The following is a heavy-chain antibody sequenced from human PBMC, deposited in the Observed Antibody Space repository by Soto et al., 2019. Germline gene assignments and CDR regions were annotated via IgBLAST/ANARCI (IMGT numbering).Heavy chain of an antibody. CDR3: TRDASRDSSARGWFDP. V-gene: IGHV3-21*01. D-gene: IGHD6-13*01. CDR2: ISSNSAYI. J-gene: IGHJ5*02. CDR1: GFTFRSFT. Sequence: GGSLRLSCAASGFTFRSFTMNWVRQAPGKGLEWVSTISSNSAYIYYTDALRGRFTISRDNAKNSLHLQMNSLRAEDTAVYYCTRDASRDSSARGWFDPWGQGTLVTVP.